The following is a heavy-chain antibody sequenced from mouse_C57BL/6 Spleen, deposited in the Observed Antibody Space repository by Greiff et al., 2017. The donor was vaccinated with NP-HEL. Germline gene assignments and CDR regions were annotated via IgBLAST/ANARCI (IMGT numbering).Heavy chain of an antibody. CDR2: IYPGDGDT. Sequence: VQLQQSGPELVKPGASVKISCKASGYAFSSSWMNWVKQRPGKGLEWIGRIYPGDGDTNYNGKFKGKATLTADKSSSTAYMQLSSLTSEDSAVYFCARPLSTMVTTGFDYWGQGTLVTVSA. CDR1: GYAFSSSW. CDR3: ARPLSTMVTTGFDY. D-gene: IGHD2-2*01. J-gene: IGHJ3*01. V-gene: IGHV1-82*01.